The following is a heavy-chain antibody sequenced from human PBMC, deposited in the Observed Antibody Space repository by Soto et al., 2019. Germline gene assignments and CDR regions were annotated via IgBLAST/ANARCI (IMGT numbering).Heavy chain of an antibody. CDR3: ARLGVRGYYGSGQFDY. CDR1: GGSISSSSYY. D-gene: IGHD3-10*01. V-gene: IGHV4-39*01. Sequence: QLQLQESGPGLVKPSETLSLTCTVSGGSISSSSYYWGWIRQPPGKGLEWIGSIYYSGSTYYNPSLKSRVTRSVDTSKNQFSLKLSSVTAADTAVYYCARLGVRGYYGSGQFDYWGQGTLVTVSS. J-gene: IGHJ4*02. CDR2: IYYSGST.